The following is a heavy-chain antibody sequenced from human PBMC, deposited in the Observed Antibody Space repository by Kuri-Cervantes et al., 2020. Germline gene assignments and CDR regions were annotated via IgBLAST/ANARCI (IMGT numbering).Heavy chain of an antibody. CDR1: GGSFSGYY. CDR3: ARGGYSYGYYFDY. Sequence: GSLRLSCAVYGGSFSGYYWSWIRQPPGKGLEWIGYIYYSGSTNYNPSLKSRVTISVDTSKNQFSLKLSSVTAADTAVYYCARGGYSYGYYFDYWGQGTLVTVSS. D-gene: IGHD5-18*01. CDR2: IYYSGST. V-gene: IGHV4-59*01. J-gene: IGHJ4*02.